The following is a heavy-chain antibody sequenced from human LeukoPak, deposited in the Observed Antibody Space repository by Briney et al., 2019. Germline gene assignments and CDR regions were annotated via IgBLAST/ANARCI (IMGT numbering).Heavy chain of an antibody. CDR3: ARRLRYAYCSGGSCGGIDY. CDR1: GGSISSSSYY. J-gene: IGHJ4*02. D-gene: IGHD2-15*01. Sequence: SETLSLTCTVSGGSISSSSYYWGWIRQPPGKGLEWIGSIYYSGSTYYNPSLKSRVTISVDMSKNQFSLKLSSVTTADTAVYYCARRLRYAYCSGGSCGGIDYWGQGTLVTVSS. CDR2: IYYSGST. V-gene: IGHV4-39*01.